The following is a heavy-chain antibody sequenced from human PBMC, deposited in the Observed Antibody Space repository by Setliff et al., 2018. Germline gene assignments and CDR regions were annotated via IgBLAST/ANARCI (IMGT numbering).Heavy chain of an antibody. CDR2: IYYSGRT. J-gene: IGHJ6*03. Sequence: PSETLSLTCTVSGGSISNYYWSWIRQPPGKGLEWIGYIYYSGRTNYNPSLKSRVSISVXXXKNQXXXXXXXXTAADTAVYYCARHVGVRDYYYMDVWGKGTAVTVSS. CDR3: ARHVGVRDYYYMDV. D-gene: IGHD1-26*01. CDR1: GGSISNYY. V-gene: IGHV4-59*08.